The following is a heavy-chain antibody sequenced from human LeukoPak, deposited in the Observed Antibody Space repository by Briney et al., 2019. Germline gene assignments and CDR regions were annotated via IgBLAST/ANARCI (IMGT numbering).Heavy chain of an antibody. CDR2: IIPILGIA. V-gene: IGHV1-69*04. CDR3: ARVKMTKGAFDI. D-gene: IGHD4-11*01. CDR1: GYTFTSYY. J-gene: IGHJ3*02. Sequence: SVKVSCKASGYTFTSYYMHWVRQAPGQGLEWMGRIIPILGIANYAQKFQGRVTITADKSTSTAYMELSSLRSEDTAVYYCARVKMTKGAFDIWGQGTMVTVSS.